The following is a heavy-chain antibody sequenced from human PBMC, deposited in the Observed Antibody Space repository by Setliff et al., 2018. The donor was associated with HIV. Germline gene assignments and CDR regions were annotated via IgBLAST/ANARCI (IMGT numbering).Heavy chain of an antibody. D-gene: IGHD3-22*01. Sequence: ASVKVSCKASGYTFTSYGISWVRQAPGQGLEWMGWISAYNGNTNYAQKLQGRVTMTTDTSTSTAYMELTSLTSGDTAVYYCAKDSDEFSTIVGSSAYWGQGTLVTVSS. CDR2: ISAYNGNT. J-gene: IGHJ4*02. CDR3: AKDSDEFSTIVGSSAY. V-gene: IGHV1-18*01. CDR1: GYTFTSYG.